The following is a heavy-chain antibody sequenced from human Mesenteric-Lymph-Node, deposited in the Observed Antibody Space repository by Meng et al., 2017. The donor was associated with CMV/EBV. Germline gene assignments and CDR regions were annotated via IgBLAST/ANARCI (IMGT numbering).Heavy chain of an antibody. D-gene: IGHD2/OR15-2a*01. Sequence: VHLQGSGPGLGKPSAPLSLTCIVSGVSVASGAYHWSWIRQSPGKGLEWIGYIYGTGITIYNPSLKSRVTILLETSKNQFSLKLNSVTTADTAVYYCAKSRSSTPGIVDDWGQGTLVTVSS. CDR1: GVSVASGAYH. J-gene: IGHJ4*02. V-gene: IGHV4-61*08. CDR3: AKSRSSTPGIVDD. CDR2: IYGTGIT.